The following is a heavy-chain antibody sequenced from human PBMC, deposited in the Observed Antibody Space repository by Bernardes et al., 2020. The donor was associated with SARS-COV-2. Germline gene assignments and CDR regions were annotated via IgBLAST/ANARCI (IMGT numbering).Heavy chain of an antibody. D-gene: IGHD5-18*01. CDR3: VKGYGGRYGMDV. Sequence: GGALRLSCAASGFTFNIEPMSWVRQAPGKGLEWGASISGSGGSTWYTDSAKGRFTISRDNSKNNLYLHMTNLRAEDTAVYYCVKGYGGRYGMDVWGQGTTVTVSS. J-gene: IGHJ6*02. CDR2: ISGSGGST. CDR1: GFTFNIEP. V-gene: IGHV3-23*01.